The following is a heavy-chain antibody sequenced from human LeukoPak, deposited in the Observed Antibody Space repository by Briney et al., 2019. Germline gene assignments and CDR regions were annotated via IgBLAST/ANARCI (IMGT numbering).Heavy chain of an antibody. D-gene: IGHD4-17*01. V-gene: IGHV1-2*02. J-gene: IGHJ5*02. CDR3: AREGNDYGSSFDP. CDR2: INPNSGGT. CDR1: GYTFTGYD. Sequence: GASVKVSCKASGYTFTGYDMHWVRQAPGQGLEWMGWINPNSGGTNYAQKFQGRVTITADESTSTAYMELSSLRSEDTAVYYCAREGNDYGSSFDPWGQGTLVTVSS.